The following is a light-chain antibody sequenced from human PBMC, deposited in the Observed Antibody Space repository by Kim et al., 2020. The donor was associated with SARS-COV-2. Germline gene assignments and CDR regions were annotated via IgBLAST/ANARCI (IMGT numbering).Light chain of an antibody. CDR2: DVS. CDR1: QDIFGY. CDR3: QQFNTYPLT. J-gene: IGKJ4*01. V-gene: IGKV1-9*01. Sequence: DIQLTQCPSFMSASVGDRVTITCRASQDIFGYLAWYQQKPGKAPKLLIYDVSTLQSGVPSRFSGSRSGTDFTLTISSLQPEDFGTYYCQQFNTYPLTFGGGTKVDIK.